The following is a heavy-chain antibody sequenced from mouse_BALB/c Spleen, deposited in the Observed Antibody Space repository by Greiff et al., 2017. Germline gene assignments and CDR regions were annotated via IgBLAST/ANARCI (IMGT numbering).Heavy chain of an antibody. V-gene: IGHV1-55*01. CDR3: ARGGTFDY. CDR2: IYPGSGST. J-gene: IGHJ2*01. Sequence: QVQLKQPGAELVKPGTSVKLSCKASGYNFTSYWINWVKLRPGQGLEWIGDIYPGSGSTNYNEEFKSKATLTVDTSSSTAYMQLSSLASEDSALYYCARGGTFDYWGQGTTLTVSS. CDR1: GYNFTSYW.